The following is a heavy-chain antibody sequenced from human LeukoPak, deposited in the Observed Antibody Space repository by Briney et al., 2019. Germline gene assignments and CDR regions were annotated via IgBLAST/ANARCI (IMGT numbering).Heavy chain of an antibody. Sequence: SETLSLTCTVSGGSISSGGYYWSWIRQHPGKGLEWIGYIYYSGSTYYNPSLKSRVTISVDTSKNQFSLKLSSVTAADTAVYYCARDTYYYGSGSPWRHDYYYGMDVWGQGTTVTVSS. CDR1: GGSISSGGYY. CDR3: ARDTYYYGSGSPWRHDYYYGMDV. D-gene: IGHD3-10*01. J-gene: IGHJ6*02. CDR2: IYYSGST. V-gene: IGHV4-30-4*08.